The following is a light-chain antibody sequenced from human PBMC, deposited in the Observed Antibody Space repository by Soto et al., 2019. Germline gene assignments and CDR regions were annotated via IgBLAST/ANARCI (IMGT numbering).Light chain of an antibody. Sequence: TQSPDTLSLSPGERATLSCRASQSVSSNLAWYQQKPGQAPRLLIYGASTRATGIPARFSGSGSGTEFTLTISSLQSEDFAVYYCQQYNNWPLTFGQGTKVDIK. CDR1: QSVSSN. V-gene: IGKV3-15*01. CDR2: GAS. CDR3: QQYNNWPLT. J-gene: IGKJ1*01.